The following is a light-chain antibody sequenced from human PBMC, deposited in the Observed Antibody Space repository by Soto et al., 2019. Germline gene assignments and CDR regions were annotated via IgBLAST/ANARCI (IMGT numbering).Light chain of an antibody. J-gene: IGKJ1*01. V-gene: IGKV1-5*01. Sequence: DIQMTQSPSTLSASVGDRVTITCRASQSISSWLAWYQQKPGKAPKLLIYDVSSLDSGVPSRFSGSGSGTEFTLTISSLQPDDFATYYCQQYFRHATFGQGTKVDIK. CDR3: QQYFRHAT. CDR2: DVS. CDR1: QSISSW.